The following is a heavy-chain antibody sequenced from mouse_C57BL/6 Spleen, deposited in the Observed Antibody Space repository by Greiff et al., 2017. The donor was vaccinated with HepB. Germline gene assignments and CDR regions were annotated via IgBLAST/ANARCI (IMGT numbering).Heavy chain of an antibody. CDR3: ARGSSYSRFAY. CDR1: GYTFTDYN. D-gene: IGHD1-1*01. Sequence: LVKPGASVKMSCKASGYTFTDYNMHWVKQSHGKSLEWIGYINPNNGGTSYNQKFKGKATLTVNKSSSTAYMELRSLTSEDSAVYYCARGSSYSRFAYWGQGTLVTVSA. CDR2: INPNNGGT. V-gene: IGHV1-22*01. J-gene: IGHJ3*01.